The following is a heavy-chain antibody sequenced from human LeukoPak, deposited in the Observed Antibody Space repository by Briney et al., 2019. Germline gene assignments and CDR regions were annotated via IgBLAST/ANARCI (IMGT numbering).Heavy chain of an antibody. V-gene: IGHV4-38-2*01. Sequence: SETLSLTCSVSGFSIKSSYYWAWIRQSPGKGLEWIGSIYHSESTYYNPSLRSRVTISIDTSKNQFSLRLSSVTAADTAVYYCARQTSGYAYWYFDLWGRGTLVTVSS. CDR3: ARQTSGYAYWYFDL. J-gene: IGHJ2*01. CDR2: IYHSEST. CDR1: GFSIKSSYY. D-gene: IGHD5-12*01.